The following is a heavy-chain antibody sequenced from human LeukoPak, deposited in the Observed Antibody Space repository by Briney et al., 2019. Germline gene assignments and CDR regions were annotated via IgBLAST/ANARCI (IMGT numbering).Heavy chain of an antibody. CDR3: ARAVDDSSGYGY. CDR1: GGSINPYY. CDR2: IHYTGST. J-gene: IGHJ4*02. D-gene: IGHD3-22*01. Sequence: SSETLSLTCTVSGGSINPYYWGWIRQPPGKGLEWIGYIHYTGSTNYNPSLKSRVTISVDTSKNQFSLKLSSVTAADTAVYYCARAVDDSSGYGYWGQGTLVTVSS. V-gene: IGHV4-59*01.